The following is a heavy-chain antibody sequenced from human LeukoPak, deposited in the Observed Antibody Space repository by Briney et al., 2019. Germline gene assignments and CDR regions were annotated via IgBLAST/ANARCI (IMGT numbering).Heavy chain of an antibody. CDR3: ARVGRGDHTWGSYSFDH. CDR2: ISYSGST. CDR1: DRSISSFY. V-gene: IGHV4-59*07. Sequence: SDTLSLTCIVSDRSISSFYWIWIRQPPGKGQEGIGYISYSGSTVYNPSLKSRVTISINTSKNQFSLELRSVTAADTAVYYCARVGRGDHTWGSYSFDHWGQGALVTVSS. J-gene: IGHJ4*02. D-gene: IGHD3-16*01.